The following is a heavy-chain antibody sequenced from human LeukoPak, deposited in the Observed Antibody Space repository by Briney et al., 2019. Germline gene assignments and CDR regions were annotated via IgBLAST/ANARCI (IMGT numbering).Heavy chain of an antibody. D-gene: IGHD2-2*02. CDR1: GGTFSSYA. CDR2: IIPIFGTA. V-gene: IGHV1-69*01. J-gene: IGHJ4*02. CDR3: ARGGGDIVVVPAAIAPFDY. Sequence: GSSVKVSCKASGGTFSSYAIIWVRQAPGRGLEWMGGIIPIFGTANYAQKFQGRVTITADESTSTDYMELSSLRSEDTAVYYCARGGGDIVVVPAAIAPFDYWGQGTLVTVSS.